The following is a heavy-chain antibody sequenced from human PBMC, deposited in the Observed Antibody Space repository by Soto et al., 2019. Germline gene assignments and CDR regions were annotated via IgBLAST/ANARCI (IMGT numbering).Heavy chain of an antibody. CDR2: IYYSGST. J-gene: IGHJ4*02. V-gene: IGHV4-59*01. D-gene: IGHD5-12*01. Sequence: SETLSVTYTVSGGSISSYYWSWIRQPPGKGLEWIGYIYYSGSTNYNPSLKSRVTISVDTSKNQFSLKLSSVTAADTAVYYCAREGAGDGYPRPLRDWGQGTLVTVS. CDR3: AREGAGDGYPRPLRD. CDR1: GGSISSYY.